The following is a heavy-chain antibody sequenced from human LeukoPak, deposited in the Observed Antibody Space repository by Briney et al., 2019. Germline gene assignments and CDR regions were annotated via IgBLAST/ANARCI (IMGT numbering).Heavy chain of an antibody. V-gene: IGHV3-23*01. D-gene: IGHD3-16*01. J-gene: IGHJ4*02. CDR3: ATTNSLYYFDY. CDR1: GFRFSDFT. CDR2: IGGRGGST. Sequence: GGSLRLSCAASGFRFSDFTMTWVRQAPGKGPEWVSAIGGRGGSTYYADSVGGRFTISRDNAKNSLYLQMNSLRAEDTAVYYCATTNSLYYFDYWGQGTLVTVSS.